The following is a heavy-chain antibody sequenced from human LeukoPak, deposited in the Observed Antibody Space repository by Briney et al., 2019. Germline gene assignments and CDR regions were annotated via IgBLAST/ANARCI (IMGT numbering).Heavy chain of an antibody. CDR1: GFTFSSYG. D-gene: IGHD3-22*01. Sequence: GGSLRLSCAASGFTFSSYGMHWVRQAPGKGLEWVAVIWNDGSNKYYADSVKGRFTISRDNSKNTLYLQMNSLRAEDTAVYYCARGVGDSSGYYMNYFDYWGQGTLVTVSS. V-gene: IGHV3-33*01. J-gene: IGHJ4*02. CDR2: IWNDGSNK. CDR3: ARGVGDSSGYYMNYFDY.